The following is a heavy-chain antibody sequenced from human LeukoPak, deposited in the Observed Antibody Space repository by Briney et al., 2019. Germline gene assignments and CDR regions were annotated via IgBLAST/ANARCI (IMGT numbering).Heavy chain of an antibody. CDR3: ARGGVLLWFGERYYYYMDV. CDR1: GYTFTSYA. Sequence: ASVKVSCKASGYTFTSYAMNWVRQAPGQGLEWMGWINTNTGNPTYAQGFTGRFVFSLDTSVSTAYLQISSLRAEDTAVYYCARGGVLLWFGERYYYYMDVWGKGTTVTVSS. V-gene: IGHV7-4-1*02. CDR2: INTNTGNP. D-gene: IGHD3-10*01. J-gene: IGHJ6*03.